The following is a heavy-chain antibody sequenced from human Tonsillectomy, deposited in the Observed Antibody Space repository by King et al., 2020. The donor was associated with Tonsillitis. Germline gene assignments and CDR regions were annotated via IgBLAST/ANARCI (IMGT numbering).Heavy chain of an antibody. J-gene: IGHJ4*02. CDR1: GFTFSSYL. CDR3: ARAGYYDSSGYCDY. V-gene: IGHV3-7*01. CDR2: IKQDGSEK. Sequence: VQLVESGGGLVQPGGSLRLSCAASGFTFSSYLMSWVRQAPGKGLEWVANIKQDGSEKYYVDFVKGRFTISRDNAKNSLYLQMYSLRAEDTAVYYCARAGYYDSSGYCDYWGQGTLVTVSS. D-gene: IGHD3-22*01.